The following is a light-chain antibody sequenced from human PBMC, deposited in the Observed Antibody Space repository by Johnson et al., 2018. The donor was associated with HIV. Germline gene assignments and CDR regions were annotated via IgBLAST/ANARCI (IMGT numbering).Light chain of an antibody. CDR1: ISNIESYF. V-gene: IGLV1-51*02. CDR2: EDN. Sequence: QSVLTQPPSVSAAPGQRVNISCSGNISNIESYFVSWYQQLPGAAPTLLIYEDNKLPSGIPDRFSGSKSGATATLGITGLQTGDEADYYCGIWDASLSPLYVFGSGTTITVL. J-gene: IGLJ1*01. CDR3: GIWDASLSPLYV.